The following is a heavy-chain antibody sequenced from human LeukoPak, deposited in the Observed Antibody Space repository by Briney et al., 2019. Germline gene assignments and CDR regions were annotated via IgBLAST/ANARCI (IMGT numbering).Heavy chain of an antibody. D-gene: IGHD1-26*01. V-gene: IGHV3-9*01. CDR2: ISWNSGSI. J-gene: IGHJ4*02. CDR1: GFTFDDYA. CDR3: ARGSSRGAIDY. Sequence: PGRSLRLSCAASGFTFDDYAMHWVRQAPGKGLEWVSGISWNSGSIGYADSVKGRFTISRDNAKNSLYLQMNSLRAEDTAVYYCARGSSRGAIDYWGQGTLVTVSS.